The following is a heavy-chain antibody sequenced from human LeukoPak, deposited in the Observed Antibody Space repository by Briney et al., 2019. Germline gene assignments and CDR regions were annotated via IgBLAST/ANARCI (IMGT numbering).Heavy chain of an antibody. J-gene: IGHJ3*02. Sequence: SETLSLTCTVSGGSISSGSYYWSWIRQPAGKGLEWIGRIYTSGSTNYNPSLKSRVTISVDTSKNQFSLKLSSVTAADTAVYYCARHENYYDSSGYYSGHDAFDIWGQGTMVTVSS. CDR2: IYTSGST. CDR1: GGSISSGSYY. V-gene: IGHV4-61*02. D-gene: IGHD3-22*01. CDR3: ARHENYYDSSGYYSGHDAFDI.